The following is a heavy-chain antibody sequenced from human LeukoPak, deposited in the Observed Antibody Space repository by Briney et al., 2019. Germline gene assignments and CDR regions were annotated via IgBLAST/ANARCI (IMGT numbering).Heavy chain of an antibody. CDR2: IYYSGST. CDR1: GGSISSSSYY. V-gene: IGHV4-39*01. D-gene: IGHD3-10*01. Sequence: SETLSLTCTVSGGSISSSSYYWGWIRQPPGKGLEWIGSIYYSGSTYYHPSLKSRVTISVDTSKNPFSLKLSSVTAADTAVYYCARIGDYYYGSGVYYWGQGTLVTVSS. CDR3: ARIGDYYYGSGVYY. J-gene: IGHJ4*02.